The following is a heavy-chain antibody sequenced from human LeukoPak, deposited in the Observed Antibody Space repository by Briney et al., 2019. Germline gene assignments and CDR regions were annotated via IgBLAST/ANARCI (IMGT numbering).Heavy chain of an antibody. J-gene: IGHJ1*01. CDR2: ISWDGGST. CDR1: GFTFDDYT. CDR3: AKDAGYSSSWATFQH. D-gene: IGHD6-13*01. Sequence: GGSLRLSCAASGFTFDDYTMHWVRQAPGKGLEWVSLISWDGGSTYYADSVKGRFTISRDNSKNSLYLQMNSLRTEDTALYYCAKDAGYSSSWATFQHWGQGTLVTVSS. V-gene: IGHV3-43*01.